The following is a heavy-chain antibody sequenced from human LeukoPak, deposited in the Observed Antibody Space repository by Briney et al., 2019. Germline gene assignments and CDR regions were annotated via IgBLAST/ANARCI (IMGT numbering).Heavy chain of an antibody. J-gene: IGHJ4*02. CDR1: GFTFSGYW. Sequence: GGSLRLSCAASGFTFSGYWMHWVRQAPGKGLVWVSRINSDGSITTYADSVKGRFTISRDNAKNTLYLQMNSLRTEDTAVYFCARDSYSSSRNDYWGQGTLVTVSS. CDR2: INSDGSIT. V-gene: IGHV3-74*03. D-gene: IGHD6-13*01. CDR3: ARDSYSSSRNDY.